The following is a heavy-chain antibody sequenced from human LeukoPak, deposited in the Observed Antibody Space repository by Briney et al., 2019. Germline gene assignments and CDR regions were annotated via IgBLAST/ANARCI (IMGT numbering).Heavy chain of an antibody. CDR1: GFTVSTNY. CDR3: ARGFRSVTTWGYFDY. D-gene: IGHD4-17*01. CDR2: IYSGGST. Sequence: GGSLRLSCAASGFTVSTNYMSWVRQAPGKGLEWVSLIYSGGSTYYADSVKGRFTISRDNSKNTLYLQMNSLRAADTAVNYCARGFRSVTTWGYFDYWGQGTLVTVSS. V-gene: IGHV3-66*01. J-gene: IGHJ4*02.